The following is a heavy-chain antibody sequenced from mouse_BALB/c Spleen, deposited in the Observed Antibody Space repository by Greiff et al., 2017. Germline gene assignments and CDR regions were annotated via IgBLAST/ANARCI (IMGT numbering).Heavy chain of an antibody. CDR1: GFNIKDYY. D-gene: IGHD2-4*01. Sequence: VQLKQSGAELVRSGASVKLSCTASGFNIKDYYMHWVKQRPEQGLEWIGWIDPENGDTEYAPKFQGKATMTADTSSNTAYLQLSSLTSEDTAVYYCNAGNDYDNYWGQGTTLTVSS. CDR3: NAGNDYDNY. CDR2: IDPENGDT. V-gene: IGHV14-4*02. J-gene: IGHJ2*01.